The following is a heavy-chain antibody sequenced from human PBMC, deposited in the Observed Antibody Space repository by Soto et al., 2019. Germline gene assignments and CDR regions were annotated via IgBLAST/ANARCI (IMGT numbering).Heavy chain of an antibody. J-gene: IGHJ1*01. CDR1: GFTFSSYA. CDR2: MSYDGSNK. CDR3: ARAPSSGYYLLAEYFQH. D-gene: IGHD3-22*01. Sequence: QVQLVESGGGVVQPGRSLRLSCAASGFTFSSYAMHWVRRAPGKGLEWMAVMSYDGSNKYYADSVKGRFTISRDNSKNTLYLQMNSLRAEDTAVYYCARAPSSGYYLLAEYFQHWGQGTLVTVSS. V-gene: IGHV3-30-3*01.